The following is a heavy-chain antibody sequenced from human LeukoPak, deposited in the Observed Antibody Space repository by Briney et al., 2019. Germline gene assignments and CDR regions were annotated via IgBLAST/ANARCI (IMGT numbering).Heavy chain of an antibody. V-gene: IGHV3-23*01. CDR1: GFTFSSYA. J-gene: IGHJ4*02. Sequence: PGGSLRLSCTASGFTFSSYAMSWVRQAPGKGLEWVSTISSRGGSTYYADSVKGRFTISRDNSKNTLYLQMNSLRAEDTAVYYCAKSGQLVSRYYFDYWGQGTLVTVSS. CDR3: AKSGQLVSRYYFDY. CDR2: ISSRGGST. D-gene: IGHD6-13*01.